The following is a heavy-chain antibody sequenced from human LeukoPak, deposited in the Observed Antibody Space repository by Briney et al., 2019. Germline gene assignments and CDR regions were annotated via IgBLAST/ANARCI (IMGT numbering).Heavy chain of an antibody. CDR1: GYTFTSYD. CDR2: ISAYNGNT. Sequence: ASVKVSCKASGYTFTSYDINWVRQAPGQGLEWMGWISAYNGNTNYAQKLQGRVTMTTDTSTSTAYMELRSLRSDDTAVYYCARDSFVGGDYDYWGQGTLVTVSS. CDR3: ARDSFVGGDYDY. J-gene: IGHJ4*02. V-gene: IGHV1-18*01. D-gene: IGHD4-17*01.